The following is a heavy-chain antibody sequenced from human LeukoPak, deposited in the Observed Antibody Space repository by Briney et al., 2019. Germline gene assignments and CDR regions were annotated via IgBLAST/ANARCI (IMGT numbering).Heavy chain of an antibody. CDR1: GDSISNYY. J-gene: IGHJ4*02. V-gene: IGHV4-4*07. CDR3: ARGGRNGFDY. Sequence: SETLSLTCTVSGDSISNYYWSWIRQPAGKGLEWIGRIYTSGSTNYNPSLKSRVTMSVDTSKNQFSLKLNSVTAADTAVYYCARGGRNGFDYWGQGTLVTVSS. D-gene: IGHD1-14*01. CDR2: IYTSGST.